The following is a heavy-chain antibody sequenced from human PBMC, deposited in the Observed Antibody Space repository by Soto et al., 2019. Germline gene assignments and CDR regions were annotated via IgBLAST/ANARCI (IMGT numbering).Heavy chain of an antibody. Sequence: GGSLRLSCAASGFTFSSFGMHWVRQAPGKGLEWVAVISYDGSNKYYADSVRGRFTISRDNSETTLYLQMDSLRAEDTAVYYCAKGYSSSWVNSYFDSWGQGLLVTVSS. J-gene: IGHJ4*02. CDR1: GFTFSSFG. CDR3: AKGYSSSWVNSYFDS. D-gene: IGHD6-13*01. V-gene: IGHV3-30*18. CDR2: ISYDGSNK.